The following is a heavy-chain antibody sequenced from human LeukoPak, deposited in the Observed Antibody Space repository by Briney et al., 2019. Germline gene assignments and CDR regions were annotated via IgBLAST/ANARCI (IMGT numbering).Heavy chain of an antibody. J-gene: IGHJ6*02. CDR2: MNPNSGNT. CDR3: ARGQGSSYYYYYGMDV. V-gene: IGHV1-8*01. Sequence: ASVKVSCKASGYTFTSYDNNWVRQATGQGLEWMGWMNPNSGNTGYAQKFQGRVAMTRNTSISTAYMELSSLRSEDTAVYYCARGQGSSYYYYYGMDVWGQGTTVTVSS. CDR1: GYTFTSYD. D-gene: IGHD1-26*01.